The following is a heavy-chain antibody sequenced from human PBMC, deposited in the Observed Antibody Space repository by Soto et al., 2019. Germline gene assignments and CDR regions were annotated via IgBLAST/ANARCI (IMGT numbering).Heavy chain of an antibody. Sequence: EVQLLESGGGLVQPGGSLRLSCAASGFSFSSYDMSWVGQAPGKGLEWVSGISGSGGSAYYADSVKGRFTISRDNSKNTLYVQMNSLRDEDTAIYYCAKEDDAWTNGHFDIWGQGTMVTVSS. J-gene: IGHJ3*02. CDR3: AKEDDAWTNGHFDI. CDR1: GFSFSSYD. V-gene: IGHV3-23*01. CDR2: ISGSGGSA. D-gene: IGHD2-8*01.